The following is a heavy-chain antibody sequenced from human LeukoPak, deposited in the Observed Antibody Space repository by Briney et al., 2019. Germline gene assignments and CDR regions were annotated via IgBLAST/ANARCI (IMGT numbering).Heavy chain of an antibody. D-gene: IGHD2-21*01. CDR1: EFSFSSYG. V-gene: IGHV3-33*05. Sequence: GGSLRLSCAASEFSFSSYGMHWVCQAPGKGLEWVAVISYDGSNKYYADSVKGRFTISRDNSKNTLYLQMDSLRAEDTAVFYCARDTYSYFDYWGQGTLVTVSS. J-gene: IGHJ4*02. CDR3: ARDTYSYFDY. CDR2: ISYDGSNK.